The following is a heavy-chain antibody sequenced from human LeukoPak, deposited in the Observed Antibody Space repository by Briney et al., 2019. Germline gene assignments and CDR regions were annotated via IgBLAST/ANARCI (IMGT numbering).Heavy chain of an antibody. V-gene: IGHV3-7*01. CDR2: IKQDGSGK. Sequence: GGSLRLSCAASGFTFSTYWMSWVRQAPGKGLEWVANIKQDGSGKYYVDYVKGRFTISRDNAKNSLYLQMSSLRGEDTAVYYCARATGGATTNGGYYFDYWGQGTLVTVSS. CDR1: GFTFSTYW. CDR3: ARATGGATTNGGYYFDY. J-gene: IGHJ4*02. D-gene: IGHD2-8*01.